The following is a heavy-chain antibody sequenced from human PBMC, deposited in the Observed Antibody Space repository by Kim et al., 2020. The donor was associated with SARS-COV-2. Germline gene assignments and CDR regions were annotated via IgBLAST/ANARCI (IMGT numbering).Heavy chain of an antibody. J-gene: IGHJ4*02. Sequence: ASVKVSCKASGYTFTSYYMHWVRQAPGQGLEWMGIINSSGGSTSYAQKFQGRVTMTRDTSTSTVYMELSSLRSEDTAVYYCARDHGYYDSSGYHYFDYWGQGTLVTVSS. CDR3: ARDHGYYDSSGYHYFDY. D-gene: IGHD3-22*01. CDR1: GYTFTSYY. CDR2: INSSGGST. V-gene: IGHV1-46*01.